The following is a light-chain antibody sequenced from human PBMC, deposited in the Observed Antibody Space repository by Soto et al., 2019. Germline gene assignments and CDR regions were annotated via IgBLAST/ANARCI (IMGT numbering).Light chain of an antibody. CDR3: QQSYSTPLFT. Sequence: DIQMTQSPSSLSASVGDGVTITCRASQSISSYLNWYQQKPGKAPKLLIYAASSLQSGVPSRFSGSGSGTDFTLTISSLQPEDFATYYCQQSYSTPLFTFGPGNKVDIK. CDR1: QSISSY. CDR2: AAS. V-gene: IGKV1-39*01. J-gene: IGKJ3*01.